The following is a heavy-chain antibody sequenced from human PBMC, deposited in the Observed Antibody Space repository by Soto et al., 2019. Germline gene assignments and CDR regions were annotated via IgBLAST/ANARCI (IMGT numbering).Heavy chain of an antibody. CDR1: GYTFGNND. J-gene: IGHJ5*02. CDR3: ARMATSGTLNWFDP. CDR2: MNPNSGST. V-gene: IGHV1-8*01. Sequence: ASVKVSCKASGYTFGNNDISWVRQATGQGLEWMGWMNPNSGSTGYAQKFQGRVSMTRNTSITTAYLELSSLRSGDTAIYYCARMATSGTLNWFDPWGQGTLVTVSS.